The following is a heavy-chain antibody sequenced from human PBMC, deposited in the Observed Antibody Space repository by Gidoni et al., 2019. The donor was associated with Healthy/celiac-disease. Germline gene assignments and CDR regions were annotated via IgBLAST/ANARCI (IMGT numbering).Heavy chain of an antibody. Sequence: QVQLVESGGGVVQPGRSLRLSCAASGFTFSSYAMHWVRQAPGKGLEWVAVISYDGSNKYSADSVKGRFTISRDNSKNTLYLQMNSLRAEDTAVYYCARVGYSSSWAESPFDYWGQGTLVTVSS. CDR3: ARVGYSSSWAESPFDY. V-gene: IGHV3-30-3*01. CDR2: ISYDGSNK. D-gene: IGHD6-13*01. J-gene: IGHJ4*02. CDR1: GFTFSSYA.